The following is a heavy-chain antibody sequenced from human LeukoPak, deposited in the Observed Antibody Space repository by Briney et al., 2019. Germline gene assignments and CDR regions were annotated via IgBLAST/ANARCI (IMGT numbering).Heavy chain of an antibody. V-gene: IGHV1-69*05. J-gene: IGHJ6*03. CDR1: GGTFSSYA. CDR3: ARGPLYSSSSLAYYYYYMDV. CDR2: IIPIFGTA. D-gene: IGHD6-6*01. Sequence: SVKVSCKASGGTFSSYAISWVRQAPGQGLEWMGGIIPIFGTANYAQKFQGRVTITTDESTSTAYMELSSLRSEDTAVYYCARGPLYSSSSLAYYYYYMDVWGKGTTVTVSS.